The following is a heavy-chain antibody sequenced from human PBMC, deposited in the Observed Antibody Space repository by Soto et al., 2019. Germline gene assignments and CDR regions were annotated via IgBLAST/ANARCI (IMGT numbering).Heavy chain of an antibody. D-gene: IGHD3-22*01. CDR2: INHSGST. CDR3: ARNAGSSGYSRGNWFDP. V-gene: IGHV4-34*01. Sequence: SETLSLTCAVYGGSFSGYYWSWIRQPPGKGLEWIGEINHSGSTNYNPSLKSRVTISVDTSKNQFSLKLSSVTAADTAVYYCARNAGSSGYSRGNWFDPWGQGTLVTVSS. CDR1: GGSFSGYY. J-gene: IGHJ5*02.